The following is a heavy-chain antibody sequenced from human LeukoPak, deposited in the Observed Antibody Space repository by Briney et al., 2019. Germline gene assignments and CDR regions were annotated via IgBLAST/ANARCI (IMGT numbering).Heavy chain of an antibody. CDR3: ARVDYYDSSGSVAFDI. V-gene: IGHV1-2*02. Sequence: ASVKVSCKASGYTFTGYYMHWVRQAPGQGLEWMGWINPNSGGTNYAQKFQGRVTMTRDTSISTAYMELSRLRSDDTAVYYCARVDYYDSSGSVAFDIWGQGTMVTVSS. CDR1: GYTFTGYY. D-gene: IGHD3-22*01. J-gene: IGHJ3*02. CDR2: INPNSGGT.